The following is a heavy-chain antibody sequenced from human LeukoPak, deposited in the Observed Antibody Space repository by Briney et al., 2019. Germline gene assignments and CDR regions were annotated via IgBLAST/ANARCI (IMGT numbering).Heavy chain of an antibody. D-gene: IGHD3-16*01. Sequence: ASVKVSCKASAYTFTSYGISWVRQAPGQGLEWMGWISVYNGNTNSAQKVQGRVTMTRDTSTSTVYMELSSLRSEDTAVYYCARDYASNVPFDYWGQGTLVTVSS. CDR3: ARDYASNVPFDY. CDR1: AYTFTSYG. J-gene: IGHJ4*02. V-gene: IGHV1-18*01. CDR2: ISVYNGNT.